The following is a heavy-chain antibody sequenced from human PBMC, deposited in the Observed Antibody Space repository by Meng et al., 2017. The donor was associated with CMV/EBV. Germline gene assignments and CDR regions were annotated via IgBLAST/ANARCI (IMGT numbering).Heavy chain of an antibody. CDR2: ISSSSSYI. D-gene: IGHD3-3*01. CDR3: ARATFPYYDFYGMDV. J-gene: IGHJ6*02. Sequence: GESLKISCAASGFTFSSYSMNWVRQAPGKGLEWVSSISSSSSYIYYADSVKGRFTISRDNAKNSLYLQMNSLGAEDTAVYYCARATFPYYDFYGMDVWGQGTTVTVSS. CDR1: GFTFSSYS. V-gene: IGHV3-21*01.